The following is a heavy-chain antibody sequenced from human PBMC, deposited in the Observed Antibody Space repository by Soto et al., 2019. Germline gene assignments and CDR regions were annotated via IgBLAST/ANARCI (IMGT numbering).Heavy chain of an antibody. V-gene: IGHV3-23*01. Sequence: PVGSLRLSCAASGFTFSSYAMSWVRQAPGKGLEWVSAISGSGGSTYYADSVKGRFTISRDNSKNTLYLQMNSLRAEDTAVYYCAIYRNYDFWSGPSPWGQGTLVTVSS. D-gene: IGHD3-3*01. CDR3: AIYRNYDFWSGPSP. CDR2: ISGSGGST. CDR1: GFTFSSYA. J-gene: IGHJ5*02.